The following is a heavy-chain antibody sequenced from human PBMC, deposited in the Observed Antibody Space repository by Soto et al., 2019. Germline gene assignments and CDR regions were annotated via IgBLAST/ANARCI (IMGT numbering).Heavy chain of an antibody. J-gene: IGHJ4*02. V-gene: IGHV3-23*01. CDR1: GFTFSSYA. Sequence: EVQVLESGGGLVQPGGSLRLSCAASGFTFSSYAMIWVRQAPGKGLEWVSTISGSGGSTYYADSVKGRFTISRDNYRNMLNLQMNSLRAEDAAIYDCAKAYSGSYYEDYWGQGPLVTVSS. CDR3: AKAYSGSYYEDY. CDR2: ISGSGGST. D-gene: IGHD1-26*01.